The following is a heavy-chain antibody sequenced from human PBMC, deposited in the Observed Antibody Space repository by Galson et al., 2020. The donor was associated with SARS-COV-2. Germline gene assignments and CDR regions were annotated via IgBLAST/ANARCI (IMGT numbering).Heavy chain of an antibody. D-gene: IGHD5-18*01. CDR2: INWSGRST. V-gene: IGHV3-20*04. CDR1: GFTFDDFG. CDR3: TRLRGNEFDTAVGAVDV. J-gene: IGHJ3*01. Sequence: GESLKISCVASGFTFDDFGMSWVRQVPGKGLEWVCGINWSGRSTGYAVSVQGRFSISRDNARNSLYLQLNSLRVEDTALYYCTRLRGNEFDTAVGAVDVWGQGTMVTVS.